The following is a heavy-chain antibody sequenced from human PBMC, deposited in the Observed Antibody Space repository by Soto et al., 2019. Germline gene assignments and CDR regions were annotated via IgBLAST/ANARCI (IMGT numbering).Heavy chain of an antibody. CDR3: ARVRDIFCSGGSCYRAFDI. D-gene: IGHD2-15*01. V-gene: IGHV3-21*01. J-gene: IGHJ3*02. Sequence: GGSLRLSCGASGFTFSSYSMNWVRQAPGKGLEWVSSISSSSSYIYYADSVKGRFTISRDNAKNSLYLQMNSLRAEDTAVYYCARVRDIFCSGGSCYRAFDIWGQGTMVTVSS. CDR2: ISSSSSYI. CDR1: GFTFSSYS.